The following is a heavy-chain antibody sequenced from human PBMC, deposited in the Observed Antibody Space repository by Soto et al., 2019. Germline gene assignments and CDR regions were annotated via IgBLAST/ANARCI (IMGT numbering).Heavy chain of an antibody. Sequence: GGSLRLSCAASGFTFSSYGMHWVRQTPGKGLEWVAVISYDGSNKYYADSVKGRFTISRDNSKNTLYLQMNSLRAEDTAVYYCAKDGDVSGYYYYYYMDVWGKGTTVTVSS. D-gene: IGHD6-25*01. V-gene: IGHV3-30*18. CDR1: GFTFSSYG. J-gene: IGHJ6*03. CDR2: ISYDGSNK. CDR3: AKDGDVSGYYYYYYMDV.